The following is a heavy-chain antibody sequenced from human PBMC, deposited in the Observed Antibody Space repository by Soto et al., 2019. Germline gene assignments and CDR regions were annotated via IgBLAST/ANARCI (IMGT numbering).Heavy chain of an antibody. J-gene: IGHJ5*02. CDR3: ARYGSGSSVWFDP. D-gene: IGHD3-10*01. V-gene: IGHV4-59*01. CDR1: GGSMSSDY. Sequence: SETLSLTCTVSGGSMSSDYWSWIRQPPGKGLEWIGYIYYSGSTIYNPSLKSRVTISVDTSKNQFSLKLSSVTAADTAVYYCARYGSGSSVWFDPWGQGTLVTVSS. CDR2: IYYSGST.